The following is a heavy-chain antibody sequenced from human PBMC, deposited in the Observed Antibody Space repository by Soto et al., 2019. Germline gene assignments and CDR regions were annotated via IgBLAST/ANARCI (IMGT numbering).Heavy chain of an antibody. D-gene: IGHD3-3*01. J-gene: IGHJ4*02. V-gene: IGHV4-31*03. Sequence: SETLSLTCTVSGDSIESGRSYWTWIRHKSGKGLEWIGFIDKSGATHYNPSLKSRLRISVDTSKNQFSLKLTSVTAADTAVYYCARDAAGNPGYDDYFDFWGQGIRVTVSS. CDR1: GDSIESGRSY. CDR2: IDKSGAT. CDR3: ARDAAGNPGYDDYFDF.